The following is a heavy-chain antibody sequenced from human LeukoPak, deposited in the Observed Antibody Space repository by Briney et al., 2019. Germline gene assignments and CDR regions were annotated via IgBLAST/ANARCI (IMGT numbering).Heavy chain of an antibody. CDR1: GGSISSNKDY. CDR3: ARERAYCSSINCYEGFNYFDP. J-gene: IGHJ5*02. Sequence: SETLSLTCSVSGGSISSNKDYWGWIRQPPGKGLEWIGTFYYIESTYYNPSLKSRVAISVDTSKNQFSLKLNSVTVADTAVYYCARERAYCSSINCYEGFNYFDPWGQGTLVIVSS. CDR2: FYYIEST. V-gene: IGHV4-39*07. D-gene: IGHD2-2*01.